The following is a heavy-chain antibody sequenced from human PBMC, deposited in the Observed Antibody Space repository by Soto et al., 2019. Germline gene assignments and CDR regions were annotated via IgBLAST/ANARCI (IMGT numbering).Heavy chain of an antibody. CDR3: AKDFELPDGDYYHYGMDV. Sequence: QVRLVESGGGVVQPGGSLTLSCVASGFFFSSHGMYWVRQAPGRGLEWVALISYEGSHKYYVDSVKGRFTISRDNSKKTVYLHMTSLRAEDTALYYCAKDFELPDGDYYHYGMDVWGQGTTVSVSS. V-gene: IGHV3-30*18. J-gene: IGHJ6*02. CDR2: ISYEGSHK. D-gene: IGHD1-1*01. CDR1: GFFFSSHG.